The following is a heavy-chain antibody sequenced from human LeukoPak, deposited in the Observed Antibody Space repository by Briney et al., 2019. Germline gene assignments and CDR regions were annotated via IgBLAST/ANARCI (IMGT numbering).Heavy chain of an antibody. J-gene: IGHJ3*02. CDR1: GFTFSSYG. CDR3: ASRMDGDYAFDI. D-gene: IGHD4-17*01. CDR2: IRYDGSNK. V-gene: IGHV3-30*02. Sequence: GGSLRLSCAASGFTFSSYGMHWVRQAPGKGLEWVAFIRYDGSNKYYADSVKGRFTISRDNSKNTLYLQMNSLRAEDTAVYYCASRMDGDYAFDIWGQGTMVTVSS.